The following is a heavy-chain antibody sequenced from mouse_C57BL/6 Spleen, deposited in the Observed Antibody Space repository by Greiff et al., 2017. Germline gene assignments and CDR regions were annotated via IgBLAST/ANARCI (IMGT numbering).Heavy chain of an antibody. V-gene: IGHV6-6*01. CDR2: ISNKANNHAT. CDR3: TLITTVVKAYAMDY. D-gene: IGHD1-1*01. Sequence: EVKLEESGGGLVQPGGSMKLSCAASGFTFSDAWMDWVRQSPEKGLEWVAEISNKANNHATSYAESVKGRFTISRDNSKSSVYLQMNILRAEDTGIYYCTLITTVVKAYAMDYWGQGTSVTVSS. CDR1: GFTFSDAW. J-gene: IGHJ4*01.